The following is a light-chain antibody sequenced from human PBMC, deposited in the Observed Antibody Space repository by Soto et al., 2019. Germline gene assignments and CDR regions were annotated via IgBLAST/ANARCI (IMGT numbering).Light chain of an antibody. J-gene: IGLJ1*01. Sequence: QSALTQPPSVSGSPGQSVAISCTGTSSDVGSYNRVSWYQQPPGAAPKLMIYEVSNRPSRVPDRFSGSKSGNTASLTISGLQAEDEADYYCNSYTGSSTYVFGTGTKVTVL. V-gene: IGLV2-18*02. CDR2: EVS. CDR1: SSDVGSYNR. CDR3: NSYTGSSTYV.